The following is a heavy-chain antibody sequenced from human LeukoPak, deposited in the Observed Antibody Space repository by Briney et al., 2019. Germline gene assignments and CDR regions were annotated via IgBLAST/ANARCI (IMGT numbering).Heavy chain of an antibody. D-gene: IGHD3-3*01. CDR1: GGSISGYY. V-gene: IGHV4-4*07. Sequence: SETLSLTCTVAGGSISGYYWSWIRQPAGKGLEWIGRIYTSGSTNYNPSLKSRVTMSVDTSKNQFSLKLSSVTAADTAVYYCARDSSYDFWSGNGGFDYWGQGTLVTVSS. J-gene: IGHJ4*02. CDR3: ARDSSYDFWSGNGGFDY. CDR2: IYTSGST.